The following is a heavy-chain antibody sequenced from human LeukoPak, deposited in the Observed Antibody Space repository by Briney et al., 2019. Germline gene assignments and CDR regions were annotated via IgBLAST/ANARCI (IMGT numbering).Heavy chain of an antibody. V-gene: IGHV1-8*01. D-gene: IGHD5-18*01. CDR1: GYTFTGYD. CDR2: MNPNSDIT. J-gene: IGHJ4*02. CDR3: ALYSYGYAY. Sequence: ASVKVSCKASGYTFTGYDINWVRQATGQGLEWMGWMNPNSDITGSAQKFQGRVTMTRNTSISTAYMELSSLRSEDTAVYYCALYSYGYAYWGQGTLVTVSS.